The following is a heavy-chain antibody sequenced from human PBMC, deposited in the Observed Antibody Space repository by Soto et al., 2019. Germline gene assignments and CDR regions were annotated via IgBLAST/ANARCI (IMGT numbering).Heavy chain of an antibody. Sequence: GSLRLSCAASGFTFSSYGMHWVRQAPGKGLGWVAVISYDGSNKYYADSVKGRFTISRDNSKNTLYLQMNSLRAEDTAVYYCAKDGVWLSPRGGMDVWGQGTTVTVSS. J-gene: IGHJ6*02. V-gene: IGHV3-30*18. CDR2: ISYDGSNK. CDR3: AKDGVWLSPRGGMDV. CDR1: GFTFSSYG. D-gene: IGHD3-9*01.